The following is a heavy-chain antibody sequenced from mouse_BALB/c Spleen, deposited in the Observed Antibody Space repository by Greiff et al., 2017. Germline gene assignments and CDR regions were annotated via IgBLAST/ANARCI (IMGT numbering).Heavy chain of an antibody. J-gene: IGHJ4*01. Sequence: VQLQQSGAELMKPGASVKISCKATGYTFSSYWIEWVKQRPGHGLEWIGEILPGSGSTNYNEKFKGKATFTADTSSNTAYMQLSSLTSEDSAVYYCARGLDYYGYYAMDYWGQGTSVTVSS. D-gene: IGHD1-2*01. CDR1: GYTFSSYW. V-gene: IGHV1-9*01. CDR3: ARGLDYYGYYAMDY. CDR2: ILPGSGST.